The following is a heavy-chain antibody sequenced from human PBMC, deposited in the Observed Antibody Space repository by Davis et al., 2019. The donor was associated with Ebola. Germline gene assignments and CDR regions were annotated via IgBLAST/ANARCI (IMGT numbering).Heavy chain of an antibody. CDR3: ARDRDHGDYYYYGMDV. Sequence: AASVKVSCKASGYSFSNYGITWVRQAPGQGLEWMGWTSAKSGNTKFAQKLQGRVSLTTDTSTTTAYMELRSLTSEDTAIYYCARDRDHGDYYYYGMDVWGQGTKVTVSS. J-gene: IGHJ6*02. CDR2: TSAKSGNT. V-gene: IGHV1-18*01. D-gene: IGHD4-17*01. CDR1: GYSFSNYG.